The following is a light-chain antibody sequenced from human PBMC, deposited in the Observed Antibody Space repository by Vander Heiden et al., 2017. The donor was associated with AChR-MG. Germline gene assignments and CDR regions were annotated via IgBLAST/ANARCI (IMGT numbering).Light chain of an antibody. CDR1: QSISSY. V-gene: IGKV1-39*01. J-gene: IGKJ2*01. CDR3: QQSYSTPPYT. CDR2: AAS. Sequence: DIKMTPSPSPLSASVGDRVTITCRASQSISSYLNWYQQKPGKAPKLLIYAASSLQSGVPSRFSGSGSGTDFTLTISSLQPEDFATYYCQQSYSTPPYTFGQGTKLEIK.